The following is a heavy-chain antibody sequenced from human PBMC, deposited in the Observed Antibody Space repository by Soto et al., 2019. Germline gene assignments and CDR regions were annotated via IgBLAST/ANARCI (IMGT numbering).Heavy chain of an antibody. CDR2: IYYTGNT. J-gene: IGHJ4*02. CDR3: ARGCGNGDCFFDF. D-gene: IGHD2-21*02. Sequence: PSETLSLTCNVSGDSIISGADYWNWIRQSPGKGLEWIGYIYYTGNTYYNPSLRSRLTISVDRSKNQFSLRLTSVTAADTAVYYCARGCGNGDCFFDFWGQGTLVTVSS. CDR1: GDSIISGADY. V-gene: IGHV4-30-4*01.